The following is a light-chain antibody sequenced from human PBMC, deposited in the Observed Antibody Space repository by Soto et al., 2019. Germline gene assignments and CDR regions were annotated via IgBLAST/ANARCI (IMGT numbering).Light chain of an antibody. CDR1: NSNIGAGYD. J-gene: IGLJ1*01. CDR2: GNS. CDR3: QSYDSSLGTYFV. V-gene: IGLV1-40*01. Sequence: QSVLTQPPSVSGAPGQRVTISCTGSNSNIGAGYDVHWYQQLPATAPKLLIYGNSNRPSGVPDRFSGSKSGTSASLAITGVQAEDEADYYCQSYDSSLGTYFVFGTGTKLTVL.